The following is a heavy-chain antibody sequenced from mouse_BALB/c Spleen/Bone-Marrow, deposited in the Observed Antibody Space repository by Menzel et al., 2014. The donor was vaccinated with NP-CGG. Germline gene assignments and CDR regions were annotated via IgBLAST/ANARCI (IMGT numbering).Heavy chain of an antibody. D-gene: IGHD2-4*01. Sequence: VQLKDSGPELVKPGASVKMSCKASGYTFTAYVMHWVKPKPGQGLEWIGYINPYNDGTKYNEMFKGKATLTSDKSSSTAYMELSSLTSEDSAVYYCAREGGLRRGDYYAMDYWGQGTSVTVSS. CDR3: AREGGLRRGDYYAMDY. CDR1: GYTFTAYV. CDR2: INPYNDGT. J-gene: IGHJ4*01. V-gene: IGHV1-14*01.